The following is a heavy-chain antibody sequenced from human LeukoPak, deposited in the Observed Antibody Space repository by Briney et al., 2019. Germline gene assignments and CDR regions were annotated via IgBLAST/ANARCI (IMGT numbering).Heavy chain of an antibody. CDR2: IYYSGST. CDR1: GGSISSGDYY. D-gene: IGHD3-16*02. J-gene: IGHJ5*02. V-gene: IGHV4-30-4*08. CDR3: ARGKDYLWGSYRYLNWFDP. Sequence: SETLSLTCTVSGGSISSGDYYWSWIRQPPGKGLEWIGYIYYSGSTYYNPSLKSRVTISVDTSKNQFSLKLSSVTAADTAVYYCARGKDYLWGSYRYLNWFDPWGQGTLVTVSS.